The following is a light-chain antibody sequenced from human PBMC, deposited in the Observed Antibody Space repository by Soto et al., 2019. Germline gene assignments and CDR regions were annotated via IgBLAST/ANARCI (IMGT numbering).Light chain of an antibody. V-gene: IGKV1-5*01. CDR1: QSISTW. CDR3: QQYNRYWT. Sequence: DTQMTQSPSTLSASVGDRVTTACRASQSISTWLAWYQQKPGKAPKLLIYDVSSLESGVPSRFSGSGSETEFTLTISSLFPDDFATYYCQQYNRYWTFGQGTKVDI. CDR2: DVS. J-gene: IGKJ1*01.